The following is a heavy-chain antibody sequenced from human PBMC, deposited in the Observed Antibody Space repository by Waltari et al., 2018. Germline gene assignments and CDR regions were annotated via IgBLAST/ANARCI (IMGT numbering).Heavy chain of an antibody. J-gene: IGHJ4*02. V-gene: IGHV3-53*01. CDR1: GFTVSSNY. CDR2: IYSGGST. Sequence: EVQLVESGGGLIQPGGSLRLSCAASGFTVSSNYMSWVRQAPGKGLEWVSGIYSGGSTYYADSVKGRFTISRDNSKNTLYLQMNSLRAEDTAVYYCARETVRGVIRRGYWGQGTLVTVSS. D-gene: IGHD3-10*01. CDR3: ARETVRGVIRRGY.